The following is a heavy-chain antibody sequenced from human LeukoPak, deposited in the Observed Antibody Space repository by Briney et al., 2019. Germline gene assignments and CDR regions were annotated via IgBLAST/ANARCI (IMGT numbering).Heavy chain of an antibody. CDR2: MNPNSGNT. CDR3: ATSGGDSSSWYRCGDY. D-gene: IGHD6-13*01. CDR1: GYTFTSYD. J-gene: IGHJ4*02. V-gene: IGHV1-8*01. Sequence: ASVKVSCKASGYTFTSYDINWVRQATGQGLEWMGWMNPNSGNTGYAQKFQGRVTMTRNTSISTAYMELSSLRSEDTAVYYCATSGGDSSSWYRCGDYWGQGTLVTVSS.